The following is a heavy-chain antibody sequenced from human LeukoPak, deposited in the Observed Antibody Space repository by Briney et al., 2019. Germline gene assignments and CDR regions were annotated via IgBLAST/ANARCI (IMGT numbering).Heavy chain of an antibody. CDR2: INPSGGST. J-gene: IGHJ6*03. D-gene: IGHD3-22*01. Sequence: EASVKVSCKASGYTFTSYYMHWVRQAPGQGLEWMGIINPSGGSTSYAQKFQGRVTMTRDMSTSTVYMELSSLRSEDTAVYYCAKDGGDYYDAGGSYLMRSYMDVWGKGTTVTVSS. V-gene: IGHV1-46*01. CDR3: AKDGGDYYDAGGSYLMRSYMDV. CDR1: GYTFTSYY.